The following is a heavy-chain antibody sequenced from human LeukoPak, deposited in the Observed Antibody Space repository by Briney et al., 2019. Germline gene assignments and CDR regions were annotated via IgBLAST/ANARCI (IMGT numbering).Heavy chain of an antibody. CDR3: AKDYCSSTSCYIFDY. CDR1: GFTFSSYS. CDR2: ISSSSSYI. J-gene: IGHJ4*02. D-gene: IGHD2-2*02. V-gene: IGHV3-21*01. Sequence: GGSPRLSCAASGFTFSSYSMNWVRQAPGKGLEWVSSISSSSSYIYYADSVKGRFTISRDNSKNTLYLQMNSLRAEDTAVYYCAKDYCSSTSCYIFDYWGQGTLVTVSS.